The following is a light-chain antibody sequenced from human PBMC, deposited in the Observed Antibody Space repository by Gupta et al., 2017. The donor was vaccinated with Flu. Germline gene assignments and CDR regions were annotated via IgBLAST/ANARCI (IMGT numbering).Light chain of an antibody. V-gene: IGKV3-20*01. CDR1: QSVSSY. J-gene: IGKJ1*01. CDR2: GAS. Sequence: GTLSLSPGEGGTLSCRASQSVSSYLAWYQQKPGQAPRVLIYGASSRASGIPDRFSGSGSGTDFTLTISRLEPEDFAVYYCQQYASSSPWTFGQGTKVEIK. CDR3: QQYASSSPWT.